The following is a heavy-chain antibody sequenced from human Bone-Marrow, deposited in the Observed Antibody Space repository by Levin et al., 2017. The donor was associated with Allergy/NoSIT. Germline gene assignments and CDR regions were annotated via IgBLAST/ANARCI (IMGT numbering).Heavy chain of an antibody. D-gene: IGHD5-12*01. CDR1: GFSFSNNW. V-gene: IGHV3-7*04. Sequence: QPGGSLRLSCAASGFSFSNNWMSWVRQAPGKGLEWLANIKEDGSAKHYADSVKGRFTISRDNDKNSLYLEMNSLRAEDTAVYYCVKDHPVAMGDSWGQGTLVTVSS. J-gene: IGHJ4*02. CDR3: VKDHPVAMGDS. CDR2: IKEDGSAK.